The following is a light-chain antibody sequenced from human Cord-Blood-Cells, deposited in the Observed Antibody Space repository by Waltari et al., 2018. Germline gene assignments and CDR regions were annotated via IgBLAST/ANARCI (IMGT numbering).Light chain of an antibody. Sequence: QSALTQPSPVPGPPGQPSTLSSTGTPSDVGAYNYVPWYQQHTGKAPKLMIYDVSKRPSGVSNRFSGSKAGNTASLTISGLQAEDEADYYCSSYTSSSNVVFGGGTKLTVL. CDR3: SSYTSSSNVV. CDR1: PSDVGAYNY. J-gene: IGLJ2*01. V-gene: IGLV2-14*01. CDR2: DVS.